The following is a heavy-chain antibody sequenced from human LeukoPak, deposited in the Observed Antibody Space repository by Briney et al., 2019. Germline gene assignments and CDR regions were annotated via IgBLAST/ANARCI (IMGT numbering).Heavy chain of an antibody. J-gene: IGHJ6*03. CDR3: ARDRKYYYHMDV. CDR1: GYSISSGTY. Sequence: SETLSLTCTVSGYSISSGTYWDWIRQPPGKGLEWIGTIYHSGSTYYNPSLKSRVTISVDTSKNQFSLKLSSVTAADTAVYYCARDRKYYYHMDVWGKGTTVTVSS. CDR2: IYHSGST. V-gene: IGHV4-38-2*02. D-gene: IGHD1-14*01.